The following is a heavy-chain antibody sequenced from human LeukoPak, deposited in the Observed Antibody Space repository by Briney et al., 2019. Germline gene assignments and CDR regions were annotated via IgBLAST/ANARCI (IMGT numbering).Heavy chain of an antibody. CDR1: GGSISSYY. Sequence: SETLSLTCTVSGGSISSYYWSWIRQPPGKGLEWIGYIYYSGSTNYNPPLKSRVTISVDTSKNQFSLKLSSVTAADTAVYYCARVGFALQIDYWGQGTLVTVSS. D-gene: IGHD1-26*01. J-gene: IGHJ4*02. V-gene: IGHV4-59*01. CDR3: ARVGFALQIDY. CDR2: IYYSGST.